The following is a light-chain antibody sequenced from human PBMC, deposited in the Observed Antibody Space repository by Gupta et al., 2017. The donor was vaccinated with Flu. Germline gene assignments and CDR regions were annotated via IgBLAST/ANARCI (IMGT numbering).Light chain of an antibody. CDR3: QQSDSSPQT. CDR2: GAS. CDR1: QSISSY. V-gene: IGKV1-39*01. J-gene: IGKJ1*01. Sequence: PSSLSASVGDRVTVTCRASQSISSYLNWYQQKPGKAPRLLINGASSLQSGVPSRFSGSGSGTDFTLSISSLQPEDFATYYCQQSDSSPQTFGQGTKVEMK.